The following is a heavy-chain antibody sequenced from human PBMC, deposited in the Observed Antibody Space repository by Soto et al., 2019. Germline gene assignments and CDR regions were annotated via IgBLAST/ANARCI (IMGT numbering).Heavy chain of an antibody. CDR2: IYYSGST. J-gene: IGHJ4*02. V-gene: IGHV4-31*03. Sequence: PSETLSLTCTVSGGSISSGGYYWSWIRQHPGKGLEWIGYIYYSGSTYYNPSLKSRVTISVDTSKNQFSLKLSSVTAADTAVYYCARDRSYGDYPMLDYWGQGTLVTVSS. D-gene: IGHD4-17*01. CDR3: ARDRSYGDYPMLDY. CDR1: GGSISSGGYY.